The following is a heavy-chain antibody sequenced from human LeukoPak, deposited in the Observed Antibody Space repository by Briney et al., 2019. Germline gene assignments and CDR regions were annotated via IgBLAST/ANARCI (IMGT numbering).Heavy chain of an antibody. J-gene: IGHJ4*02. Sequence: GGSLRLSCAASGFTFSSYGMHWVRQAPGKGLEWVAVIWYDGSNKYYADSVKGRFTISRDNSKNTLYLQMNSLRAEDTAVYYCARDVGFFGGDCCSDWYFDSWGPGTLVTVSS. D-gene: IGHD2-21*02. CDR2: IWYDGSNK. CDR1: GFTFSSYG. CDR3: ARDVGFFGGDCCSDWYFDS. V-gene: IGHV3-33*01.